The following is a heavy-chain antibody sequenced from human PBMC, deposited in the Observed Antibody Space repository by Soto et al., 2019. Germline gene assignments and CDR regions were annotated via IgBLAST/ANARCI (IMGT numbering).Heavy chain of an antibody. D-gene: IGHD3-22*01. CDR1: GFTFSSYA. J-gene: IGHJ4*02. Sequence: QVQLVESGGGVVQPGRSLRLSCAASGFTFSSYAMHWVRQAPGKGLEWVAVISYDGSNKYYADSVKGRFTISRDNSKNTVYLQMNSLRAEDTAVYYCARDGYYYDSSGYYFDYWGQGTLVTVSS. CDR2: ISYDGSNK. V-gene: IGHV3-30-3*01. CDR3: ARDGYYYDSSGYYFDY.